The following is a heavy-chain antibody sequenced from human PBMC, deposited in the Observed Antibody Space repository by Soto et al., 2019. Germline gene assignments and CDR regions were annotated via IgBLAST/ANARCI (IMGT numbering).Heavy chain of an antibody. J-gene: IGHJ4*02. V-gene: IGHV3-66*01. CDR3: AKDGFSRPTDH. Sequence: EVQLVESGGGLVQPGGSLRLSCAASGFTVSSYYMSWVRQAPGRGLEWVSVIYRSGTTYYADSVKGRFTISRDSSKNTLYLQMNSLRADDTAMYYCAKDGFSRPTDHWGQGTPVTVSS. CDR2: IYRSGTT. CDR1: GFTVSSYY. D-gene: IGHD2-2*01.